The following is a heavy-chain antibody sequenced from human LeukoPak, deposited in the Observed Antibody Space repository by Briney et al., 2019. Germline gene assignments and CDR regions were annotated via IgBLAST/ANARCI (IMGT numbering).Heavy chain of an antibody. CDR1: GYTFTGYY. V-gene: IGHV1-2*02. Sequence: ASVKVSCKASGYTFTGYYMHWVRQAPGQGLEWMGWINPNSGGTNYAQKFQGRVTMTRDTSISTAYMELSRLRSDDMAVYYCARDGGYDFWSGYCDYWGQGTLVTVSS. J-gene: IGHJ4*02. CDR3: ARDGGYDFWSGYCDY. D-gene: IGHD3-3*01. CDR2: INPNSGGT.